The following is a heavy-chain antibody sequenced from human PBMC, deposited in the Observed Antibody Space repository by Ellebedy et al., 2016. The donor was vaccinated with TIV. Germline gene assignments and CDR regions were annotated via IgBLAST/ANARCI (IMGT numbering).Heavy chain of an antibody. Sequence: GGSLRLSCAASGFTFSSHWMNWVRQAPGKGLEWMAVISHDGSKTYYTDSVKGRFTVSRDNSKKTVFLQMNSLRRDDTAVYYCVRDYRAVGGYREQDFWGQGTLVTVSS. CDR1: GFTFSSHW. V-gene: IGHV3-30*03. CDR3: VRDYRAVGGYREQDF. D-gene: IGHD6-19*01. CDR2: ISHDGSKT. J-gene: IGHJ4*02.